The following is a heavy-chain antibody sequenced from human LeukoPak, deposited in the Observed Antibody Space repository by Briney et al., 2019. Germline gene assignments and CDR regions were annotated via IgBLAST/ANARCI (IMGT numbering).Heavy chain of an antibody. CDR2: IYPGDSDT. V-gene: IGHV5-51*01. J-gene: IGHJ4*02. D-gene: IGHD3-10*01. CDR3: ARQTRDGSGSRGYSFHL. CDR1: GSLFPHNW. Sequence: GASLKTSCKGPGSLFPHNWIGWGRQMPGKGLEWMGIIYPGDSDTRYSPSFEGQVTISVDKPISTAYLQWSSVKASDTAMYYCARQTRDGSGSRGYSFHLWGQGTLVSVP.